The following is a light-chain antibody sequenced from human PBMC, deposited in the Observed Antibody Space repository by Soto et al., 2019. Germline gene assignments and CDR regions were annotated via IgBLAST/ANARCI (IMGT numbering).Light chain of an antibody. J-gene: IGLJ1*01. CDR1: SSNIGAGYD. V-gene: IGLV1-40*01. CDR3: QSYDSSLSVDV. Sequence: QSALTQPPSVSGAPGQRVTISCTGSSSNIGAGYDVHWYQQLPGTAPKLLIYGNSNRPSGVPDRFSGSKSGTSASLAITGLQAEDEADYYCQSYDSSLSVDVFGTGTKVTVL. CDR2: GNS.